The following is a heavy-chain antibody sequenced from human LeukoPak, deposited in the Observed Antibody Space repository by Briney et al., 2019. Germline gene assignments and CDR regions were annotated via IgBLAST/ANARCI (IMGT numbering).Heavy chain of an antibody. CDR2: ISSSGNII. D-gene: IGHD3-3*01. CDR3: ATGPGLRFLEWFLPFDY. V-gene: IGHV3-11*01. J-gene: IGHJ4*02. Sequence: GGSLRLSCAASGFTFSDYYMSWIRQAPGKGLEWVSYISSSGNIIYYADSVKGRFTISRDNAKNSLYLQMNSLRAEDTAVYYCATGPGLRFLEWFLPFDYWGQGTLVTVSS. CDR1: GFTFSDYY.